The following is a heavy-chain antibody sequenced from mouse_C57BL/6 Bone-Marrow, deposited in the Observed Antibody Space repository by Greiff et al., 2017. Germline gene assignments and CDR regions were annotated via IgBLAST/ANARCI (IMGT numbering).Heavy chain of an antibody. CDR1: GFTFSDYG. D-gene: IGHD2-1*01. CDR2: ISSGSSTI. V-gene: IGHV5-17*01. J-gene: IGHJ3*01. CDR3: ARPYGNLYLFAY. Sequence: DVMLVESGGGLVKPGGSLKLSCAASGFTFSDYGMHWVRQAPEKGLEWVAYISSGSSTIYYADTVKGRFTISRDNAKNTLFLQRTSLRSEDTAMYYCARPYGNLYLFAYWGQGTLVTVSA.